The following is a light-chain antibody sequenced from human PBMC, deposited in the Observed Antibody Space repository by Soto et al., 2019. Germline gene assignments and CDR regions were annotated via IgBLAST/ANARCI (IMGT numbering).Light chain of an antibody. V-gene: IGKV3-15*01. CDR2: GAS. Sequence: ETDMSQSPATVSVSPGERATLPCRASQSVSRKLAWYQQTRGQAPRLLIYGASTRATGVPARFSGSGSGTEFTLTISSLQSEDFAEYHCQQYNNWPQTFGQGTKVDI. CDR1: QSVSRK. J-gene: IGKJ1*01. CDR3: QQYNNWPQT.